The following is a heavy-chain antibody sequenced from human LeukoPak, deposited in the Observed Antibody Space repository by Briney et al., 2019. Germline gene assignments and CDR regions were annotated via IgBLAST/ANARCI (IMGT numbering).Heavy chain of an antibody. Sequence: GGSLRLSWAASGFTFSSYGMHWVRQAPGKGLEWVAVIWYDGSNKYYADSVKGRFTISRDNSKNTLYLQMNSLKAEDTDVYYCTRSPAAYSSGWYGDYRGQGTPVTVSS. V-gene: IGHV3-33*01. CDR1: GFTFSSYG. J-gene: IGHJ4*02. D-gene: IGHD6-19*01. CDR2: IWYDGSNK. CDR3: TRSPAAYSSGWYGDY.